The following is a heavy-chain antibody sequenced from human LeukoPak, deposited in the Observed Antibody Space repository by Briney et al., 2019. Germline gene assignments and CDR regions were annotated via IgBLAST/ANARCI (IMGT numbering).Heavy chain of an antibody. D-gene: IGHD2-15*01. V-gene: IGHV4-59*02. J-gene: IGHJ6*03. CDR2: VYSDGIA. Sequence: SETPSLTCTVSSDSVSEYFWSWIRQPPGRGLEWIGYVYSDGIADYSPSLKGRATISVDSSKNQVSLSLRSATAAATAASYGADDIVPIRSGPASPYYMDFWGRGTTVVVSS. CDR1: SDSVSEYF. CDR3: ADDIVPIRSGPASPYYMDF.